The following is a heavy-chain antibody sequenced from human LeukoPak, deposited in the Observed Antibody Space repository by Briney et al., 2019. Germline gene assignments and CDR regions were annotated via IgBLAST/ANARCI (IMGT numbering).Heavy chain of an antibody. CDR1: GGSISSSSYY. CDR3: ASQFLEWYDFGY. V-gene: IGHV4-39*01. D-gene: IGHD3-3*01. Sequence: SETLSLTCTVSGGSISSSSYYWGWIRQPPGKGLEWIGSIYYSGSTYYNPSLKSRVTISVDTSKNQFSLKLSSVTAADTAVYYCASQFLEWYDFGYWGQGTLVTVSS. J-gene: IGHJ4*02. CDR2: IYYSGST.